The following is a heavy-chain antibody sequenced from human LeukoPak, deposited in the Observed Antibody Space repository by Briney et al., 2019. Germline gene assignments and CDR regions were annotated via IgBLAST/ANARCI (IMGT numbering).Heavy chain of an antibody. CDR3: AGDTDDYSYMDV. CDR1: GGSFSGNY. D-gene: IGHD3-10*01. Sequence: SETLSLTCAIYGGSFSGNYWSWIRQPPGKGLEWIGEIDPSGTTNYNPSLKSRVTISGDTSKNQFSLNLTSVTAADAAVYHCAGDTDDYSYMDVWGKGTTVTVSS. V-gene: IGHV4-34*01. CDR2: IDPSGTT. J-gene: IGHJ6*03.